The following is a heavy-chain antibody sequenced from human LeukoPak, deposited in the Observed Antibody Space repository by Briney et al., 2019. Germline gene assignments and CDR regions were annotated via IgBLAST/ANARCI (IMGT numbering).Heavy chain of an antibody. CDR2: IIPIFGTA. D-gene: IGHD3-22*01. V-gene: IGHV1-69*13. CDR1: GGTFSSYA. CDR3: AKMIVVVITLSKPYYYYGMDV. J-gene: IGHJ6*02. Sequence: ASVTGSCTASGGTFSSYAISWVRQAPGQGLEWMGGIIPIFGTANYAQKFQGRVTITADESTSTAYMELSSLRSEDTDVYYCAKMIVVVITLSKPYYYYGMDVWGQGTTVTVSS.